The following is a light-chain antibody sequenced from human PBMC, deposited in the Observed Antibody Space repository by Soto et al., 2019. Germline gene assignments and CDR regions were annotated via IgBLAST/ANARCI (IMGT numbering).Light chain of an antibody. CDR1: QSVSSSD. Sequence: DIVLTQSPCTLSLSPVEIRALSLRASQSVSSSDLAWYQQKRGQGPRTLTYGESSRATGIPVGFSCIGSGTDFRLTISRLEPEDVAVYYCQLYGSSGTFGQGTKVDIK. CDR3: QLYGSSGT. V-gene: IGKV3-20*01. CDR2: GES. J-gene: IGKJ1*01.